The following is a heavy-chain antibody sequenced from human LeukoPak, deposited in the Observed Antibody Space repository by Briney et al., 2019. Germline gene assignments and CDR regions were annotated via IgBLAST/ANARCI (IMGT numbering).Heavy chain of an antibody. CDR1: GLIVSSNY. D-gene: IGHD6-6*01. J-gene: IGHJ4*02. Sequence: GGSLRLSCAASGLIVSSNYMTWVRQAPGKGLEWVSVIYSGGSIYYADSVKGRFTISRDNSRNTLYLQMNSLRAEDAAVYYCAKCLYSSSGNYFDYWGQGTLVTVSS. V-gene: IGHV3-53*01. CDR3: AKCLYSSSGNYFDY. CDR2: IYSGGSI.